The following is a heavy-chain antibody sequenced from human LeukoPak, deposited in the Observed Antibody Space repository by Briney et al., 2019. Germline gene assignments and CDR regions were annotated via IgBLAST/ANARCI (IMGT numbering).Heavy chain of an antibody. CDR2: ISSSSSYT. D-gene: IGHD7-27*01. CDR3: ARDLTGSYYFDY. CDR1: GFTFSDYY. V-gene: IGHV3-11*05. Sequence: GGSLRLSCAASGFTFSDYYMSWIRQAPGKGLEWVSYISSSSSYTNYADSVKGRFTISRDNAKNSLYLHMNSLRAEDTAVYYCARDLTGSYYFDYWGQGTLVTVSS. J-gene: IGHJ4*02.